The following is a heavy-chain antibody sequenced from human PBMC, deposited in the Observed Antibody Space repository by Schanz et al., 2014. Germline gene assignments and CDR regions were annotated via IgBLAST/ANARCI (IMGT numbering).Heavy chain of an antibody. CDR3: ARVPEPGWFDP. CDR1: GFTFSSNS. D-gene: IGHD1-26*01. Sequence: VQLVESGGGLVQPGGSLRLSCAASGFTFSSNSMNWVRQHPGKGLEWIGFIYYRGNTYYNPSLKSRVSISLDPSKTQFFLNLNSLTAADTAGYYCARVPEPGWFDPWGQGTLVTVSS. CDR2: IYYRGNT. V-gene: IGHV4-31*02. J-gene: IGHJ5*02.